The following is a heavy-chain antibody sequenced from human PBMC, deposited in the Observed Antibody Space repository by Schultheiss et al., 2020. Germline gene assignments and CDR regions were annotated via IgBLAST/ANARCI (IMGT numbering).Heavy chain of an antibody. J-gene: IGHJ3*02. CDR1: GYTFTGYY. D-gene: IGHD2-2*01. V-gene: IGHV1-2*06. CDR2: INPNSGGT. CDR3: ARYGGVCSSTSCYDAFDI. Sequence: ASVKVSCKASGYTFTGYYMHWVRQAPGQGLEWMGRINPNSGGTNYAQKFQGRVTMTRDKSISTAYMELSRLRSDDTAVYYCARYGGVCSSTSCYDAFDIWGQGTMVTVSS.